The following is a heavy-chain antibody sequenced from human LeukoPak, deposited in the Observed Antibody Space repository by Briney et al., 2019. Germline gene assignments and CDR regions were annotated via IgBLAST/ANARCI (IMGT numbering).Heavy chain of an antibody. J-gene: IGHJ4*02. D-gene: IGHD4-17*01. CDR3: ARHTRYGDYLPIDY. CDR1: GASIISYY. CDR2: IYYSGST. V-gene: IGHV4-59*01. Sequence: PSETLSLTCTVSGASIISYYWSWIRQPPGKGLEWIGYIYYSGSTNYNPSLKSRVTISVDTSKNQFSLKLSSVTAADTAVYYCARHTRYGDYLPIDYWGQGTLVTVSS.